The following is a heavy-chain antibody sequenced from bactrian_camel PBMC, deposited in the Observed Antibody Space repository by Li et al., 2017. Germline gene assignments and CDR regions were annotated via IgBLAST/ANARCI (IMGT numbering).Heavy chain of an antibody. J-gene: IGHJ4*01. V-gene: IGHV3S53*01. D-gene: IGHD2*01. CDR3: AAEFCRGGYFSPDHY. CDR2: ISRDDNT. CDR1: GFTSTGCA. Sequence: HVQLVESGRHLGQPGGSLRLSCTAPGFTSTGCAMAWYRQAPGKGRELVASISRDDNTGYADSVKGRFTISQDKSKNMIYLQMNNLKVDDTAVYLCAAEFCRGGYFSPDHYWGQGTQVTV.